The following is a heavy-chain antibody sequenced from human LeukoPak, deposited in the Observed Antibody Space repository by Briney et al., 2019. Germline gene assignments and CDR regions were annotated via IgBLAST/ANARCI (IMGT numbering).Heavy chain of an antibody. Sequence: GASVKVSCKASGYTFTSYAMNWVRQAPGQGLEWMGWINTNTGNPTYAQGFTGRFVFSLDTSVSTAYLQISSLKAEDTAVYYCARAYCSGGSCFFFRYNWFDPWGQGTLVTVSS. J-gene: IGHJ5*02. CDR3: ARAYCSGGSCFFFRYNWFDP. V-gene: IGHV7-4-1*02. D-gene: IGHD2-15*01. CDR2: INTNTGNP. CDR1: GYTFTSYA.